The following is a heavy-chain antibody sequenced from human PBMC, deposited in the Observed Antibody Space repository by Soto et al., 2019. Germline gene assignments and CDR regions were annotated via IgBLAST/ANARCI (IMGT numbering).Heavy chain of an antibody. D-gene: IGHD4-4*01. CDR3: AKPGSYSNYSNRYYYYYGMDV. Sequence: GGSLRLSCAASEFTFSSYAMSWVRQAPGKGLEWVSAISGSGGSTDYADSVKGRFTISRDNSKNTLYLQMNSLRAGDTAVYYCAKPGSYSNYSNRYYYYYGMDVWGQGTTVTVSS. J-gene: IGHJ6*02. V-gene: IGHV3-23*01. CDR1: EFTFSSYA. CDR2: ISGSGGST.